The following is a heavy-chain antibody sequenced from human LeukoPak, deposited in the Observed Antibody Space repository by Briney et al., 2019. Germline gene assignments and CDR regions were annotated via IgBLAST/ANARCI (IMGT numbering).Heavy chain of an antibody. CDR2: IYTSGST. V-gene: IGHV4-4*07. CDR1: GGSISSYY. J-gene: IGHJ4*02. Sequence: SETLSLTCTVSGGSISSYYWSWIRQPAGKGLEWIGRIYTSGSTNYNPSIKSRVTMSVDTSKNQFSLKLSSVTAADTAVYYCARDREVLSGWYYFDYWGQGTLVTVSS. CDR3: ARDREVLSGWYYFDY. D-gene: IGHD6-19*01.